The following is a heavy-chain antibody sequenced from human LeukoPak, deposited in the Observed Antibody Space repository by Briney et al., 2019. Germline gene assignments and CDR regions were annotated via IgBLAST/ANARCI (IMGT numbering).Heavy chain of an antibody. V-gene: IGHV3-21*01. CDR2: ISSSSSYI. CDR3: ARDPGSGYYPRVGYYYGMDV. Sequence: PGGSLRLSCAASGFTFSSYSMNWVRQAPGKGLEWVSSISSSSSYIYYADSVKGRFTISRDNAKNSLYLQMNSLRAEDTAVYYCARDPGSGYYPRVGYYYGMDVWGQGTTVTVSS. D-gene: IGHD3-22*01. J-gene: IGHJ6*02. CDR1: GFTFSSYS.